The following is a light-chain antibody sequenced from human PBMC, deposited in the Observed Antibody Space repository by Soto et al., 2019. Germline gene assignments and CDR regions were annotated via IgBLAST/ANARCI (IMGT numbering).Light chain of an antibody. CDR1: ESLVHNNGYKN. CDR2: LAS. J-gene: IGKJ3*01. CDR3: MQTLRTPFT. Sequence: DIVMTQSPLSLPVTPGEPASISCRSSESLVHNNGYKNLAWYLQKPGQSPQLLIHLASNRASGVPDRFSGSESGTDFTLKISRVEAEDVGVYYCMQTLRTPFTFGPGTKVNI. V-gene: IGKV2-28*01.